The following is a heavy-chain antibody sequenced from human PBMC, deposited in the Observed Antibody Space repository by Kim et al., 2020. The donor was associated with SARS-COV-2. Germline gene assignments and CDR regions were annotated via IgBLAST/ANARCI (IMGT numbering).Heavy chain of an antibody. Sequence: SETLSLTCAVSGGSISSSNWWSWVRQPPGKGLEWIGEIYHSGSTNYNPSLKSRVTISVDKSKNQFSLKLSSVTAADTAVYYCARDNMMRWLKNEYYFDYWGQGTLVTVSS. D-gene: IGHD6-19*01. J-gene: IGHJ4*02. CDR1: GGSISSSNW. V-gene: IGHV4-4*02. CDR3: ARDNMMRWLKNEYYFDY. CDR2: IYHSGST.